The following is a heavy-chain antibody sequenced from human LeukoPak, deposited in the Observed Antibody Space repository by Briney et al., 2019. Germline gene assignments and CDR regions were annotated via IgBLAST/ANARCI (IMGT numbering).Heavy chain of an antibody. D-gene: IGHD2-15*01. CDR3: ARDPATIGYCSGGSCPYGMDV. CDR2: INHSGST. Sequence: SETLSLTCAVYGGSFSGYYWSWIRQPPGKGLEWIGEINHSGSTNYNPSLKSRVTISVDTSKNPFSLKLSSVTAADTAVYYCARDPATIGYCSGGSCPYGMDVWGQGTTVTVSS. V-gene: IGHV4-34*01. J-gene: IGHJ6*02. CDR1: GGSFSGYY.